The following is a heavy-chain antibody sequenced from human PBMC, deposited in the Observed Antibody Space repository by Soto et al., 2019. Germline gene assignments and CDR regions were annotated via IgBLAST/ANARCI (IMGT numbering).Heavy chain of an antibody. Sequence: SETLSLTCTVSGDSISGSNWWTWVRQPPGEGLEGIGDIYHTGITNYNPSLKSRVTILVDKSKNQFSLKLTSVTAADTAVYYCASYNASGLYYYFGMDVWGQGTTVTVSS. J-gene: IGHJ6*02. D-gene: IGHD3-10*01. CDR1: GDSISGSNW. V-gene: IGHV4-4*02. CDR3: ASYNASGLYYYFGMDV. CDR2: IYHTGIT.